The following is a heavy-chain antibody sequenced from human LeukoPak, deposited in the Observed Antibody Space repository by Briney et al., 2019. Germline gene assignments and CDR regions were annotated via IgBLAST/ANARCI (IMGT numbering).Heavy chain of an antibody. J-gene: IGHJ4*02. CDR2: IYSGGST. CDR3: ARRDGYNFHIDY. Sequence: GGSLRLSGAASGFTVSSNYMSWVRQAPGKGLEWVSVIYSGGSTYYADSVKGRFTISRDNSKNTLYLQMNSLRAEDTAVYYCARRDGYNFHIDYWGQGTLVTVSS. V-gene: IGHV3-66*01. D-gene: IGHD5-24*01. CDR1: GFTVSSNY.